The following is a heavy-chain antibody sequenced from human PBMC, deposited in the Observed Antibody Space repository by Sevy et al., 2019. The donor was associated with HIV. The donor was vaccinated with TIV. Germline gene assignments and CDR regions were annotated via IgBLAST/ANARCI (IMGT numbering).Heavy chain of an antibody. V-gene: IGHV4-59*01. J-gene: IGHJ5*02. CDR3: ARAPPVRSGDDSLNWFDP. D-gene: IGHD5-12*01. Sequence: SETQSLTCTVSGGSISVYYWSWIRQPPGKELEYIGYVYHTGSTNYNPSLKSRVTISVDTSNNQFSLKLTSVTAADTAVYYCARAPPVRSGDDSLNWFDPWGQGTLVTVSS. CDR1: GGSISVYY. CDR2: VYHTGST.